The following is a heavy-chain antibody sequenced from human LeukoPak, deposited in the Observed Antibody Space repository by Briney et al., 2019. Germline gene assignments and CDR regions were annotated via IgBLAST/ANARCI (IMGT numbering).Heavy chain of an antibody. CDR1: GYTLTELS. V-gene: IGHV1-24*01. CDR2: FDPEDGET. CDR3: AREREYCSGGSCPPDYYYYYYMDV. J-gene: IGHJ6*03. D-gene: IGHD2-15*01. Sequence: ASVKVSCKVSGYTLTELSMHWVRQAPGKGLEWMGGFDPEDGETIYAQKFQGRVTMTEDTSTDTAYMELSSLRSEDTAVYYCAREREYCSGGSCPPDYYYYYYMDVWGKGTTVTVSS.